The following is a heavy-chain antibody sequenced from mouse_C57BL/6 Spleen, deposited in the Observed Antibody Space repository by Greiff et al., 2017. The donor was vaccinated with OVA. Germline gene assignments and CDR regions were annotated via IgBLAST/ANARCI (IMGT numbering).Heavy chain of an antibody. CDR2: ISSGSGTI. CDR1: GFTFSDYG. V-gene: IGHV5-17*01. Sequence: EVQLVESGGGLVKPGGSLKLSCAASGFTFSDYGMHWVRQAPEKGLEWVAYISSGSGTIYYADTVKGRFTISRDNAKNTLCLQMTSLRSEDTAMYYCAGRGAMDYWGQGTSVTVSS. J-gene: IGHJ4*01. CDR3: AGRGAMDY.